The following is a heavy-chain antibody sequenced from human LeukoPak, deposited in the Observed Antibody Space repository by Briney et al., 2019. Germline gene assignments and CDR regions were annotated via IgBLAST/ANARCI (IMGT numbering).Heavy chain of an antibody. J-gene: IGHJ4*02. CDR3: ARHFRRGWYGFYYFDY. CDR1: GGSFSGYY. V-gene: IGHV4-34*01. CDR2: INHSGST. D-gene: IGHD6-19*01. Sequence: SETLSLTCAVYGGSFSGYYWSWIRQPPGKGLEWIGKINHSGSTNYNPSLKSRVTISVDTSKNQFSLKLSSVTAADTAVYYCARHFRRGWYGFYYFDYWGQGTLVTVSS.